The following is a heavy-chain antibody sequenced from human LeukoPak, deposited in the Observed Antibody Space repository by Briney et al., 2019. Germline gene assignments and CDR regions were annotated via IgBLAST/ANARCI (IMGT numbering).Heavy chain of an antibody. V-gene: IGHV7-4-1*02. CDR2: IHTNTGNP. J-gene: IGHJ3*02. CDR1: GYMFTNYA. Sequence: ASVKVSCKASGYMFTNYALNWVRQAPGQGPEWMGWIHTNTGNPTYAQGSTGRFVFSLDTSVSTAYLQISSLKAEDTAVYYCARGDEGGAFDIWGQGTMVTVSS. CDR3: ARGDEGGAFDI. D-gene: IGHD3-16*01.